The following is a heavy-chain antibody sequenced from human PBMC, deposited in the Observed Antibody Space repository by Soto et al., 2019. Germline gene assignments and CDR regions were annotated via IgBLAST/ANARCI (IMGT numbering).Heavy chain of an antibody. CDR2: IYYSGST. CDR3: ARERTVGTPGWFHP. CDR1: GGSISSGDYY. D-gene: IGHD6-13*01. V-gene: IGHV4-30-4*01. Sequence: PSETLSLTCTVSGGSISSGDYYWSWIRQPPGKGLEWIGYIYYSGSTYYNPSLKSRVTISVDTSKNQFFLKLSSVTAADTAVYYVARERTVGTPGWFHPWGREPVFTVPS. J-gene: IGHJ5*02.